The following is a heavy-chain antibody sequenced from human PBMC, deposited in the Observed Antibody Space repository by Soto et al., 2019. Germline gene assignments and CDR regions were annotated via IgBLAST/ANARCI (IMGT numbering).Heavy chain of an antibody. J-gene: IGHJ5*02. CDR3: ASLQNNWFDP. CDR2: IYMSGST. V-gene: IGHV4-4*07. Sequence: ETLSLTCTVVVGSISSNYWTWIRQTAGKGLELIGRIYMSGSTNYNPSLKSRVTMSMDTSNNQFSLKLRFVTAADTAVYYCASLQNNWFDPWGQGTLVTSPQ. CDR1: VGSISSNY.